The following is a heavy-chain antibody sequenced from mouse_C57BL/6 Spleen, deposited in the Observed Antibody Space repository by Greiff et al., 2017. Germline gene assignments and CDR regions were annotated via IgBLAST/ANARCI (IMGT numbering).Heavy chain of an antibody. Sequence: EVQGVESGPELVKPGASVKISCKASGYTFTDYYMNWVKQSHGKSLEWIGDINPNNGGTSYNQKFKGKATLTVDKSSSTAYMELRSLTSEDSAVYYCARGGYYGSSPFAYWGQGTLVTVSA. V-gene: IGHV1-26*01. J-gene: IGHJ3*01. D-gene: IGHD1-1*01. CDR2: INPNNGGT. CDR1: GYTFTDYY. CDR3: ARGGYYGSSPFAY.